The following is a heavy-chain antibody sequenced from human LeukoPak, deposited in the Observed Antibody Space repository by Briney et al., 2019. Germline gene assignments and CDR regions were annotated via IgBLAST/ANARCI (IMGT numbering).Heavy chain of an antibody. V-gene: IGHV1-46*01. CDR2: INPGGGST. CDR3: ARDRSHYDSGSHQGFDD. Sequence: ASVKVSCKASGYTFTSYYMHWVRQAPGQGLEWMGIINPGGGSTSYAQKFQGRVTMTRDTSTSTVYMELSSLRSEDTAVYYCARDRSHYDSGSHQGFDDWGQGTLVTVSS. J-gene: IGHJ4*02. CDR1: GYTFTSYY. D-gene: IGHD3-10*01.